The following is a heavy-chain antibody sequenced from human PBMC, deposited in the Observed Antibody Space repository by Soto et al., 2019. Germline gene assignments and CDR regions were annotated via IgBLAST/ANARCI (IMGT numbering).Heavy chain of an antibody. V-gene: IGHV4-39*01. Sequence: QLQLQESGPGLVKPSETLSLTCTVSGGSISSSSYYWGWIRQPPGKGLEWIGSVYYSGSTYYNPALKSRVTISVDTSKNQFSQKLSSVTAADTAVYYCARQQASIAAQVYWFDPWGQGTLVTVSS. J-gene: IGHJ5*02. CDR1: GGSISSSSYY. CDR2: VYYSGST. CDR3: ARQQASIAAQVYWFDP. D-gene: IGHD6-6*01.